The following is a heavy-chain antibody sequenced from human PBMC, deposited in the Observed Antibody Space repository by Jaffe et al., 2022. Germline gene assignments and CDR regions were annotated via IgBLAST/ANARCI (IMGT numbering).Heavy chain of an antibody. CDR1: GFTFSSYA. CDR3: AKDSGGYNGYDSEYFHH. V-gene: IGHV3-23*01. J-gene: IGHJ1*01. CDR2: ISGTGGST. Sequence: EVQLLESGGGLVQPGGSLRLSCAASGFTFSSYAMTWVRQAPGKGLEWVSLISGTGGSTYYANSVKGRFTISRDNSKNTLYLEMNSLRAEDTAVYYCAKDSGGYNGYDSEYFHHWGQGTLVTVSS. D-gene: IGHD5-12*01.